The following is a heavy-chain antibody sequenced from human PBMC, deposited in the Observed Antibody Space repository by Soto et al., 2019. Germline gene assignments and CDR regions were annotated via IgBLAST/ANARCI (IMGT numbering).Heavy chain of an antibody. Sequence: GASVKVSCKASGYTFTSYAISWVRQAPGQGLEWMGGISAIYGNANYAQKFQGRVTITADESTSTAYMELSSLRSEDTAVYYCAREEHSGYVDYWGQGTLVTVSS. CDR3: AREEHSGYVDY. D-gene: IGHD1-26*01. J-gene: IGHJ4*02. CDR2: ISAIYGNA. CDR1: GYTFTSYA. V-gene: IGHV1-69*13.